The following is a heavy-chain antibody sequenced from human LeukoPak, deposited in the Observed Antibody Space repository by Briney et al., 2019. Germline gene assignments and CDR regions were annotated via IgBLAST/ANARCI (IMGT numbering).Heavy chain of an antibody. D-gene: IGHD3-10*01. Sequence: ASVKVSCKASGYTFTSYDINWVRQATGQGLEWMGWMNPNSGNTGYAQKFQGRVTMTRNTFISTAYMELSSLRSEDTAVYYCARETWVRGPWFDPWGQGTLVTVSS. CDR3: ARETWVRGPWFDP. J-gene: IGHJ5*02. V-gene: IGHV1-8*01. CDR2: MNPNSGNT. CDR1: GYTFTSYD.